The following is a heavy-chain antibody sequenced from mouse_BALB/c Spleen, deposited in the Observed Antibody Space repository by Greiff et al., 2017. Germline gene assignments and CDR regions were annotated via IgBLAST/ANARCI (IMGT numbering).Heavy chain of an antibody. CDR3: ARGRYYGSSYWYFDV. V-gene: IGHV5-6-5*01. CDR2: ISSGGST. D-gene: IGHD1-1*01. CDR1: GFTFSSYA. Sequence: EVQRVESGGGLVKPGGSLKLSCAASGFTFSSYAMSWVRQTPEKRLEWVASISSGGSTYYPDSVKGRFTISRDNARNILYLQMSSLRSEDTAMYYCARGRYYGSSYWYFDVWGAGTTVTVSS. J-gene: IGHJ1*01.